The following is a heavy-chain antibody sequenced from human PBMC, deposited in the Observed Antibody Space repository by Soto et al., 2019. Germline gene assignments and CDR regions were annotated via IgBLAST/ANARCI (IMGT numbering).Heavy chain of an antibody. J-gene: IGHJ6*02. V-gene: IGHV3-48*02. D-gene: IGHD6-6*01. CDR2: ISSSGSTT. Sequence: GGSLRLSCAASGFTFSSYSMNWVRQAPGKGLQWVSYISSSGSTTYYADSVRGRFTISRDNAKNSLYLQMNSLRDEDTAVYYCARPSKMYTSPSCGMDVWGQGTTVTVSS. CDR1: GFTFSSYS. CDR3: ARPSKMYTSPSCGMDV.